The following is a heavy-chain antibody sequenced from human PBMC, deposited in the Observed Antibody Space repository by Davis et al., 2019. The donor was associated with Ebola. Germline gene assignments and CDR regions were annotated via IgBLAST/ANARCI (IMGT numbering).Heavy chain of an antibody. V-gene: IGHV1-18*01. CDR2: ISAYNGNT. CDR3: ARDPVLRYFDWLLSLGMDV. CDR1: GYTFTSYG. D-gene: IGHD3-9*01. Sequence: ASVKVSCKASGYTFTSYGISWVRQAPGQGLEWMGWISAYNGNTNHAQKLQGRVTMTTDTSTSTAYMELRSLRSDDTAVYYCARDPVLRYFDWLLSLGMDVWGQGTTVTVSS. J-gene: IGHJ6*02.